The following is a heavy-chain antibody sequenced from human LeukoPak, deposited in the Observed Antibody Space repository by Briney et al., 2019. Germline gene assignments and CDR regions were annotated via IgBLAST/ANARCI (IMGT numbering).Heavy chain of an antibody. CDR1: GFTFDDYA. V-gene: IGHV3-43D*03. CDR2: ISWDGGST. D-gene: IGHD3-22*01. Sequence: PGGSLRLSCAASGFTFDDYAMHWVRQAPGKGLEWVSLISWDGGSTYYADSVKGRFTISRDNSKNSLYLQMNSLRAEDTALYYCAKDMDYYDSSPSALDYWGQGTLVTVSS. CDR3: AKDMDYYDSSPSALDY. J-gene: IGHJ4*02.